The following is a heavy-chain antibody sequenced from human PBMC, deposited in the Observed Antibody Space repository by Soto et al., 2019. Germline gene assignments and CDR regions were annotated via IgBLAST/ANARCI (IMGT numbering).Heavy chain of an antibody. V-gene: IGHV3-23*01. J-gene: IGHJ6*03. D-gene: IGHD5-18*01. CDR2: ISGSGGST. CDR3: AKEGIQLGDLGDYYYMDV. Sequence: GGSLRLSCAASGFTFSSYAMSWVRQAPGKGLEWVSAISGSGGSTYYADSVKGRFTISRDNSKNTLYLQMNSLRAEDTAVYYCAKEGIQLGDLGDYYYMDVWGKGTTVTVSS. CDR1: GFTFSSYA.